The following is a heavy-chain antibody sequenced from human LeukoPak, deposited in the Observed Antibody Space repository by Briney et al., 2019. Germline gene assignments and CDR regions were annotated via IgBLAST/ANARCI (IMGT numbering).Heavy chain of an antibody. CDR2: ISAYNGNT. Sequence: ASVKVSCKASGYTFTSYGISWVRQAPGQGLEWMGWISAYNGNTNYAQKLQGRVTMTTDTSTRTAYMELRSLRSDDTAVYYCARDRPYQLLSYGMDVWGQGTTVTVSS. D-gene: IGHD2-2*01. CDR3: ARDRPYQLLSYGMDV. V-gene: IGHV1-18*01. J-gene: IGHJ6*02. CDR1: GYTFTSYG.